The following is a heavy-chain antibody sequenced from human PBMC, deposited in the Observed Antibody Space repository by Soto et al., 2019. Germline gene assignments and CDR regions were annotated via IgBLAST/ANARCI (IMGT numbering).Heavy chain of an antibody. Sequence: QVQLQESGPGLVKPSETLSLTCTVSGGSINPYYWSWIRQPPGKGLEWIGSIYYRGSANNNPSLKSRPTIPVHTSKNQFSLKLSSVTAADTAIYSCVRANYFDFWGQGTLVTVSS. CDR3: VRANYFDF. V-gene: IGHV4-59*01. CDR1: GGSINPYY. J-gene: IGHJ4*02. CDR2: IYYRGSA.